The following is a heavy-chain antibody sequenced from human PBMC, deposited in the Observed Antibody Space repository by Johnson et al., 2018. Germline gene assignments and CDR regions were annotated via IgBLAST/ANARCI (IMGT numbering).Heavy chain of an antibody. CDR3: ARSGSMVGHYFDY. Sequence: VQLVQSGAEVKKPGNSLKISCKGSGYSFTSYWIGWVRQMPGKGLEWMGIISPGDSETRYCPSFPGQFTISAAKSIRTPYLHWSSLTPSDTAMYSSARSGSMVGHYFDYWGQGTLVTVSS. CDR2: ISPGDSET. CDR1: GYSFTSYW. J-gene: IGHJ4*02. D-gene: IGHD1-26*01. V-gene: IGHV5-51*01.